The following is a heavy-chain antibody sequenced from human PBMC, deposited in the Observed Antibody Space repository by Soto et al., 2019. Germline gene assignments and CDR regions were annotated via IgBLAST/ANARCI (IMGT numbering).Heavy chain of an antibody. V-gene: IGHV4-59*01. D-gene: IGHD2-8*01. CDR2: VDYRGTT. Sequence: QVQLQESGPGLVKPSETLSLICTVSGGSISNYYWTWIRQPPGKRLEWIGFVDYRGTTYYNPSLKVRVTLSVETSKDQSPLKITSGTAADTALYYCAGEPVAGPKAHGVDTWGQGTMVPVSS. J-gene: IGHJ3*02. CDR1: GGSISNYY. CDR3: AGEPVAGPKAHGVDT.